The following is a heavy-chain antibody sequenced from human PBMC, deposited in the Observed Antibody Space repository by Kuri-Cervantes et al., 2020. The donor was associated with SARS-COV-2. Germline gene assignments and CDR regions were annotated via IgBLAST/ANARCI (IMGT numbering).Heavy chain of an antibody. CDR1: GGSFSGYY. J-gene: IGHJ5*02. CDR2: INHSGGT. CDR3: ARDRSRAYYYDSSGFGA. V-gene: IGHV4-34*01. D-gene: IGHD3-22*01. Sequence: SQTLSLTCAVYGGSFSGYYWSWIRRPPGKGLEWIGEINHSGGTNYNPSLKSRVTISVDTSKNQFSLKLSSVTAADTAVYYCARDRSRAYYYDSSGFGAWGQGTLVTVSS.